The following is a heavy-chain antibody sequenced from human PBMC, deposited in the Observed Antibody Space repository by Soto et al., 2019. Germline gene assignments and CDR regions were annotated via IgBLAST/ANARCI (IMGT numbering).Heavy chain of an antibody. Sequence: TSETLSLTCTVSGGSISSGDYYWSWIRQPPGKGLEWIGYIYYSGSTYYNPSLKSRVTISVDTSKNQFSLKLSSVTAADTAVYYCARGGDDYYDSSGFGMDVWGQGTTVTVSS. CDR1: GGSISSGDYY. CDR2: IYYSGST. CDR3: ARGGDDYYDSSGFGMDV. V-gene: IGHV4-30-4*01. J-gene: IGHJ6*02. D-gene: IGHD3-22*01.